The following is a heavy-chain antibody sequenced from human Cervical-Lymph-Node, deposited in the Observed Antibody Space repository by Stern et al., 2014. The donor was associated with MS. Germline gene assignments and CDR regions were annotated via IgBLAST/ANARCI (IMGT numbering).Heavy chain of an antibody. CDR1: GYTFTYYA. D-gene: IGHD4-11*01. J-gene: IGHJ4*02. CDR3: ARDDDYTRRAIDY. CDR2: ISPYHGNT. V-gene: IGHV1-18*01. Sequence: QDQLVESGAEVKKPGASVNVSCKTSGYTFTYYAISWIRQAPGPGLEWVGWISPYHGNTTFVPTLPGRVALTPAPSTRTAYMELRSLRSDDTAVYYCARDDDYTRRAIDYWGQGTLVTVSS.